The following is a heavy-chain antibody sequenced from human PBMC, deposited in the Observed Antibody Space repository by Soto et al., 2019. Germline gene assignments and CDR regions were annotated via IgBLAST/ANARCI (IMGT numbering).Heavy chain of an antibody. D-gene: IGHD3-10*01. CDR3: AGSRSGTSSNWFDP. CDR1: GFTFSSYS. Sequence: EVQLVESGGGLVQPGGSLRLSCAASGFTFSSYSMNWVRQAPGKGLEWVSYISSSSSSIFYADSVKGRFTISRDNAKNSLYLQMNSLRDEDTAVYYCAGSRSGTSSNWFDPWGQGTLVTVSS. J-gene: IGHJ5*02. CDR2: ISSSSSSI. V-gene: IGHV3-48*02.